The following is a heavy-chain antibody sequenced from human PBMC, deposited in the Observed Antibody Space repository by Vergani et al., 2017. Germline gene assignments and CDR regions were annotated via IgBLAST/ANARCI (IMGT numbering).Heavy chain of an antibody. D-gene: IGHD1-26*01. V-gene: IGHV3-23*04. CDR1: GFTFSSYA. CDR3: AKAFLSRFIVGATTIDY. Sequence: VQLVESGGGLVKPGGSLRLSCAASGFTFSSYAMSWVRQAPGKGLEWVSAISGSGGSTYYADSVKGRFTIARDNSKNTLYLQMNILRAEDTAVYCCAKAFLSRFIVGATTIDYWGQGTLVTVSS. CDR2: ISGSGGST. J-gene: IGHJ4*02.